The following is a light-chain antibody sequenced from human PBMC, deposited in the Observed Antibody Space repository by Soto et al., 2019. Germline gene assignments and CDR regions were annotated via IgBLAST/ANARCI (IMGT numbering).Light chain of an antibody. Sequence: EIVLTQSPATLSLSPGVRATLSCRASQSVNSNLAWYQQKPGQAPRLLIFDASNRATGIPARFSGSGSGTDFTLTISSLEPEDFAVYYCQQRSNWPPYTFGQGTKLEIK. CDR3: QQRSNWPPYT. CDR1: QSVNSN. J-gene: IGKJ2*01. CDR2: DAS. V-gene: IGKV3-11*01.